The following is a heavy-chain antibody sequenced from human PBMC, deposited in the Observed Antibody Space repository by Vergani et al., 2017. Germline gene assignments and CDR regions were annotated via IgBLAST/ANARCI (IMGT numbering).Heavy chain of an antibody. CDR1: GGSFSGYY. J-gene: IGHJ5*02. D-gene: IGHD2-2*01. CDR3: ATIRGSKFDP. V-gene: IGHV4-34*01. Sequence: QVQLQQWGAGLLKPSETLSLTCAVYGGSFSGYYWSWIRQPPGKGLEWIGEINHSGSTNYNPSLKSRVTISVDTSKNQFSLKLSSVTAADTAVYYCATIRGSKFDPWGQGTLVTVSS. CDR2: INHSGST.